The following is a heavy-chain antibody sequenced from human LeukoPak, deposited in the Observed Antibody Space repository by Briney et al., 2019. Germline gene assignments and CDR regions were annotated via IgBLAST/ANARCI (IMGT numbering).Heavy chain of an antibody. CDR1: GSAFSSYA. CDR3: ANGNRCTSPNCLGYYYFYMDV. Sequence: GGSLRLSCAASGSAFSSYAMNWVRQAPGRVLEWVSGFSGSGGTTSYADSVKGRFTISRDNSKNTLYLQMNSLRAEDTAVYYCANGNRCTSPNCLGYYYFYMDVWGKGTTVTVSS. CDR2: FSGSGGTT. D-gene: IGHD2-8*01. J-gene: IGHJ6*03. V-gene: IGHV3-23*01.